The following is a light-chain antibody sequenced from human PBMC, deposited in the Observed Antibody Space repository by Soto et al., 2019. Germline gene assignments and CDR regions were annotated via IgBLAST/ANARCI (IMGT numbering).Light chain of an antibody. J-gene: IGKJ4*01. V-gene: IGKV1-9*01. CDR2: AAS. CDR3: QQLNSYPVT. Sequence: DIQLTQSPSFLSASIGDRVTITCRASQGISSYLGWYQQKPGKAPKLLIYAASTLQSGVPSRFSGSGSGTEFTLIISSLQPVDFATFYCQQLNSYPVTFGGGTKVDIK. CDR1: QGISSY.